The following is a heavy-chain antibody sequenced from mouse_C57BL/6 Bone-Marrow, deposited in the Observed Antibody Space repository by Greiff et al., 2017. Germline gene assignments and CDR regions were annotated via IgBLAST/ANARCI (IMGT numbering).Heavy chain of an antibody. Sequence: VQLQQSGPELVKPGASVKMSCKASGYTFTDYNMHWVKQSHGKSLEWIGYINPNNGGTSYNQKFKGKATLTVNKSSSTAYMELRSLTSEDSAVYYCASRFYLITTVGAPLMDYWGQGTSVTVSS. D-gene: IGHD1-1*01. CDR1: GYTFTDYN. J-gene: IGHJ4*01. CDR3: ASRFYLITTVGAPLMDY. CDR2: INPNNGGT. V-gene: IGHV1-22*01.